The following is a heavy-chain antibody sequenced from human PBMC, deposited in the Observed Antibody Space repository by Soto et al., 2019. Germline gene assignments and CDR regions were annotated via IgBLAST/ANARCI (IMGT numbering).Heavy chain of an antibody. CDR1: GFTFSSFA. D-gene: IGHD3-16*02. Sequence: GGSLRLSCVASGFTFSSFAMSWVRQAPGKGLEWVSTLSGSGGDTYYADSVNGRFTISRDKSKNTLYLQMDRLRVEDTAVYYCAKRGGYDYVWKSYRPDYWGQGTLVTVSS. V-gene: IGHV3-23*01. CDR2: LSGSGGDT. CDR3: AKRGGYDYVWKSYRPDY. J-gene: IGHJ4*02.